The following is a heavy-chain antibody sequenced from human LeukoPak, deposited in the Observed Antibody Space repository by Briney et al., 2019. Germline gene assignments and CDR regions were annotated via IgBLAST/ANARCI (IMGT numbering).Heavy chain of an antibody. J-gene: IGHJ4*02. CDR2: ISYDGSNK. CDR1: GFTFSNYA. Sequence: GGSLRLSCAASGFTFSNYAIHWVRQAPGQGLEWVAVISYDGSNKYYADSVKGRFTISRDNSKNTLYLQMNSLRPEDTAVYYCARSQLGIAAAGAPFDYWGQGTLVTVSS. V-gene: IGHV3-30*04. D-gene: IGHD6-13*01. CDR3: ARSQLGIAAAGAPFDY.